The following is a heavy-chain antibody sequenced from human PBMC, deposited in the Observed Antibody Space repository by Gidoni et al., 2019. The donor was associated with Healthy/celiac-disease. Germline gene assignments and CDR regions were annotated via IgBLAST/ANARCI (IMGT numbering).Heavy chain of an antibody. J-gene: IGHJ4*02. CDR1: GGSISSSRYD. V-gene: IGHV4-39*01. CDR3: ARRVYYDSSGSRTYYFDY. D-gene: IGHD3-22*01. Sequence: QLQLQESGPGLVKPSETLSLTCTVSGGSISSSRYDWGWIRQPPGKGLEWIGSIYYSGSTYYNPSLKSRVTISVDTSKNQFSLKLSSVTAADTAVYYCARRVYYDSSGSRTYYFDYWGQGTLVTVSS. CDR2: IYYSGST.